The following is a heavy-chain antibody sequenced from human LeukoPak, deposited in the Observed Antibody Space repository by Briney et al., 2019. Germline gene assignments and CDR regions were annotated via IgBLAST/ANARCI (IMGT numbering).Heavy chain of an antibody. J-gene: IGHJ5*02. Sequence: GGSLRLSCAASGFTFSSYAMHWVRQAPGKGLEWVAVISYDGSNKYYADSVKGRFTISRDNSKNTLYLQMNSLRAEDTAVYYCAKDVRRDGYNYWFDPWGQGTLVTVSS. CDR1: GFTFSSYA. CDR3: AKDVRRDGYNYWFDP. CDR2: ISYDGSNK. V-gene: IGHV3-30-3*01. D-gene: IGHD5-24*01.